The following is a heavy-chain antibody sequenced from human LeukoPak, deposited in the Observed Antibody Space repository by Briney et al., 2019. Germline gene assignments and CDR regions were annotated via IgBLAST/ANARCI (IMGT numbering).Heavy chain of an antibody. V-gene: IGHV4-34*01. CDR3: AKVGYSYGPLDY. Sequence: PSETLSLTCAVYSGSFSGYYWSWIRQPPGKGLEWIGEINHSGSTNYNPSLKSRVTISVDTSKNQFSLKLSSVTAADTAVYYCAKVGYSYGPLDYWGQGTLATVSS. CDR2: INHSGST. CDR1: SGSFSGYY. D-gene: IGHD5-18*01. J-gene: IGHJ4*02.